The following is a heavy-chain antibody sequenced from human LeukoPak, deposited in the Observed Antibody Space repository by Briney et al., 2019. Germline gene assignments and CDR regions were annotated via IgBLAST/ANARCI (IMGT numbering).Heavy chain of an antibody. CDR2: IYTSGST. D-gene: IGHD3-22*01. CDR1: GGSISSGSYY. J-gene: IGHJ4*02. V-gene: IGHV4-61*02. Sequence: SETLSLTCTVSGGSISSGSYYWSWIRQPAGKGLEWIGRIYTSGSTNYNPSLKSRVTISVDTSKNQFSLKLSSVTAADTAVYYCAREVWSSGFVGSDYWGQGILVTVSS. CDR3: AREVWSSGFVGSDY.